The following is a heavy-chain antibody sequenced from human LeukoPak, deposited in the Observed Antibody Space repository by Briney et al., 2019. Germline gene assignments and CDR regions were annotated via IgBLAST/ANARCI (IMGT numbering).Heavy chain of an antibody. CDR1: GGSISSYY. Sequence: SETLSLTCTVSGGSISSYYWSWIRQPPGKGLEWFGYIYYSGSTNYNPSLKSRVTISVDTSKNQFSLKLSSVTAADTAVYYCARQRYGGSNYFDYWGQGTLVTVSS. V-gene: IGHV4-59*08. J-gene: IGHJ4*02. CDR2: IYYSGST. D-gene: IGHD1-26*01. CDR3: ARQRYGGSNYFDY.